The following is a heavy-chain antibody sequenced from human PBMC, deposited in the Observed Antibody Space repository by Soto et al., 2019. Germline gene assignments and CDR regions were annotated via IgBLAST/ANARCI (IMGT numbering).Heavy chain of an antibody. Sequence: GGSLRLSCAASGFTFSSYAMHWVRQAPGKGLEWVAVISYDGSNKYYADSVKGRFTISRDNSKNTLYLQMNSLRAEDTAVYYCARAIRYFDWLSLYYYYMDGWGKGTTVTVSS. J-gene: IGHJ6*03. CDR3: ARAIRYFDWLSLYYYYMDG. CDR2: ISYDGSNK. CDR1: GFTFSSYA. V-gene: IGHV3-30-3*01. D-gene: IGHD3-9*01.